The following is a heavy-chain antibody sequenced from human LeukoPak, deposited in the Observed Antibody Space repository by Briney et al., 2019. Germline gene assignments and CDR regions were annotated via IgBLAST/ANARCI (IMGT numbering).Heavy chain of an antibody. CDR1: GYTFTSYA. Sequence: ASVKVSCKASGYTFTSYAMNWVRQAPGQGLEWMGWISTNTGNPTYAQGFTGRFVFSLDTSVSTAYLQISSLKAEDTAVYYCARRGYSGSYHVRNWFDPWGQGTLVTVSS. J-gene: IGHJ5*02. D-gene: IGHD1-26*01. CDR3: ARRGYSGSYHVRNWFDP. V-gene: IGHV7-4-1*02. CDR2: ISTNTGNP.